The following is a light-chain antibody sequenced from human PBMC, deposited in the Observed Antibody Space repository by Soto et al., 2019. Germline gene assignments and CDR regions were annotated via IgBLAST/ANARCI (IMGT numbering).Light chain of an antibody. Sequence: QSVLTQPPSASGTPGQRVTISCSGTSSNVGSNTVYWYQQLPGTAPKLLIYSNNQRPSGVPDRFSGSKSGASASLASSGRQVEDEADYYCAAWDGSLQGVFSGGTKLTVL. V-gene: IGLV1-44*01. J-gene: IGLJ3*02. CDR1: SSNVGSNT. CDR3: AAWDGSLQGV. CDR2: SNN.